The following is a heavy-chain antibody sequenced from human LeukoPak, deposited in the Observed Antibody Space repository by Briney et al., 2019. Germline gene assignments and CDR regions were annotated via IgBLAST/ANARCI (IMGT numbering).Heavy chain of an antibody. CDR2: INHSGST. D-gene: IGHD4-11*01. Sequence: SSETLSLTCAVYGGSFSGYYWSWIRQPPGKGLEWIGEINHSGSTNYNPSLKSRVTISVDTSKNQFSLKLSSVTAADTAVYYCARGYSNAFEYYYYGIDVWGQGTTVTVSS. J-gene: IGHJ6*02. V-gene: IGHV4-34*01. CDR3: ARGYSNAFEYYYYGIDV. CDR1: GGSFSGYY.